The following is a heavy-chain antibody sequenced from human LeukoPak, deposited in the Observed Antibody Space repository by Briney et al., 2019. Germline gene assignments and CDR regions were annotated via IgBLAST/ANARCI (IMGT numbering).Heavy chain of an antibody. CDR1: GGSVSSSTYY. Sequence: SETLSLTCTVSGGSVSSSTYYWGWIRQPPGKGLERIGSTYYNGNTYFNPSLKSRVTISADTSKNQFSLKLSSVTAADTAVYYCARRDWRSDYWGQGTLVTVSS. J-gene: IGHJ4*02. CDR2: TYYNGNT. V-gene: IGHV4-39*01. D-gene: IGHD2-21*01. CDR3: ARRDWRSDY.